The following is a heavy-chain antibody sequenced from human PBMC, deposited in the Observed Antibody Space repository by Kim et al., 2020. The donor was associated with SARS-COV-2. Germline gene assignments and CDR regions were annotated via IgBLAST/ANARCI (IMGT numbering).Heavy chain of an antibody. CDR3: ARHNYYYETSGYYLYYFDY. CDR2: IYYSGST. D-gene: IGHD3-22*01. J-gene: IGHJ4*02. CDR1: GDSISSYY. Sequence: SETLSLTCNVSGDSISSYYWSWVRQPPGKGLEWIGDIYYSGSTNYNPSLKSRVTMSIDTSKNHFSLKLSSVTAADTAVYYCARHNYYYETSGYYLYYFDYWGQGTLVTVSS. V-gene: IGHV4-59*08.